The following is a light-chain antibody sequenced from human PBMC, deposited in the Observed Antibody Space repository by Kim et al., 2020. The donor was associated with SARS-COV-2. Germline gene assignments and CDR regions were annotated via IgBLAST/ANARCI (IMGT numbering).Light chain of an antibody. CDR2: RDR. Sequence: GARGQPARMTWGGNSIGRKNVPRNRKKPGQAPVLVIYRDRNRPAGIPERFSGANSGNTATLTISRGQAGDEADYYCQVWDSSTAVFGGGTQLTVL. CDR3: QVWDSSTAV. CDR1: SIGRKN. J-gene: IGLJ3*02. V-gene: IGLV3-9*01.